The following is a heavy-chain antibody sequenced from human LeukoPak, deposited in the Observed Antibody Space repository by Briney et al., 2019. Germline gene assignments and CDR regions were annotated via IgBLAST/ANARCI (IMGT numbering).Heavy chain of an antibody. CDR1: GYTFATYY. CDR2: ISPGGGDT. Sequence: GASVKVSCKASGYTFATYYLHWVRQAPGQGLEWVGIISPGGGDTRYAQKFQGRVIMTRDTSTSTIYMDLSSLRPDDTAVYYCARSYYCGSGTYAPPAGLWGQGTLVTVSS. V-gene: IGHV1-46*01. CDR3: ARSYYCGSGTYAPPAGL. D-gene: IGHD3-10*01. J-gene: IGHJ4*02.